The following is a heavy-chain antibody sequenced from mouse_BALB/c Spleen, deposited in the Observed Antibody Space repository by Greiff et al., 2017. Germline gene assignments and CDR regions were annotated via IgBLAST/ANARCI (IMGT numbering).Heavy chain of an antibody. D-gene: IGHD2-1*01. V-gene: IGHV1-77*01. CDR3: ARSGGNYVGFAY. Sequence: VQGVESGAELARPGASVKLSCKASGYTFTDYYINWVKQRTGQGLEWIGEIYPGSGNTYYNEKFKGKATLTADKSSSTAYMQLSSLTSEDSAVYFCARSGGNYVGFAYWGQGTLVTVSA. CDR1: GYTFTDYY. J-gene: IGHJ3*01. CDR2: IYPGSGNT.